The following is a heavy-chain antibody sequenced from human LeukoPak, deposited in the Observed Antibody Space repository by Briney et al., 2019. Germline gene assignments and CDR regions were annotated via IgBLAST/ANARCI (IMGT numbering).Heavy chain of an antibody. CDR1: GFAFSTYG. D-gene: IGHD3-10*01. CDR3: AKDKGGFGEFVNY. CDR2: IKSDGSSK. J-gene: IGHJ4*02. Sequence: GGSLRLSCAASGFAFSTYGMHWVRQGPGKGLEWVSFIKSDGSSKSYAESVKGRVTIARDNSKNTVYLQMNSLRFDDTAVFYCAKDKGGFGEFVNYWGQGTLVTVSS. V-gene: IGHV3-30*02.